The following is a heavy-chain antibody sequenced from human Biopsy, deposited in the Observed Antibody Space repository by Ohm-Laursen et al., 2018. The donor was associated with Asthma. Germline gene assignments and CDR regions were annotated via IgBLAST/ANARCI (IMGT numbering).Heavy chain of an antibody. CDR2: IKHDGSEK. Sequence: GSLRLSCTASGFTFGDYWMSWVRQVPGKGLEWVANIKHDGSEKNHVDSLKGRFTISRDNAKNSLYLQMNSLRAEDTAVYYCARGNHHLDYGGNSGAFDIWGQGTMVTVSS. CDR3: ARGNHHLDYGGNSGAFDI. D-gene: IGHD4-23*01. V-gene: IGHV3-7*01. J-gene: IGHJ3*02. CDR1: GFTFGDYW.